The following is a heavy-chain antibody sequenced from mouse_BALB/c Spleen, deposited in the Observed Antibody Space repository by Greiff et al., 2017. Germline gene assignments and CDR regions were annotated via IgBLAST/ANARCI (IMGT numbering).Heavy chain of an antibody. Sequence: VQLKESGPGLVKPSQSLSLTCSVTGYSITSGYYWNWIRQFPGNKLEWMGYISYDGSNNYNPSLKNRISITRDTSKNQFFLKLNSVTTEDTATYYCARDHGLMDYWGQGTSVTVSS. J-gene: IGHJ4*01. CDR1: GYSITSGYY. V-gene: IGHV3-6*02. CDR3: ARDHGLMDY. CDR2: ISYDGSN.